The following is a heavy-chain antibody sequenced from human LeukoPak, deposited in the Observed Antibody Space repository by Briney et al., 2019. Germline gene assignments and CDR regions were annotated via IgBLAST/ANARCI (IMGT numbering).Heavy chain of an antibody. V-gene: IGHV3-13*01. CDR2: IGTAGEI. J-gene: IGHJ2*01. CDR3: ARAAYSSTWYSRYFDL. CDR1: GFTFSTYD. Sequence: GGSLRLSCAASGFTFSTYDMHWVRQATGKGLEWVAAIGTAGEIYYPGSVKGRFTISRENAKNSLYLQINSLRAGDTAVYYCARAAYSSTWYSRYFDLWGRGTLVTVSS. D-gene: IGHD6-13*01.